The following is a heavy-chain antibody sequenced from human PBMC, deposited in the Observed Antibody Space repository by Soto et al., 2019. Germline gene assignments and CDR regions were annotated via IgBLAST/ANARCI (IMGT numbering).Heavy chain of an antibody. J-gene: IGHJ4*02. CDR1: DGYIGGRGYY. Sequence: SQLLSVTYTVSDGYIGGRGYYRSWIRKHPGKGLEWIGYIYYSGSTYYNPSLKSRVTISVDTSKNQFSLKLSSVTAADTAVYYCASITMGRGVNRGYLDFWGQGTLVTVSS. CDR3: ASITMGRGVNRGYLDF. V-gene: IGHV4-31*03. D-gene: IGHD3-10*01. CDR2: IYYSGST.